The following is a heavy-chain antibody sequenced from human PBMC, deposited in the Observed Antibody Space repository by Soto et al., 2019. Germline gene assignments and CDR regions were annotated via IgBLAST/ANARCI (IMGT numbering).Heavy chain of an antibody. V-gene: IGHV3-7*01. CDR1: GFTFSSYW. D-gene: IGHD3-3*01. J-gene: IGHJ6*03. CDR2: IKQDGSEK. Sequence: GGSLRLSCAASGFTFSSYWMSWVRQAPGKGLEWVANIKQDGSEKYYVDSVKGRFTISRDNAKNSLHLQMNSLRAEDTAVYYCARDTYYDFGSGYPYYYYYMDVWGKGTTVTVFS. CDR3: ARDTYYDFGSGYPYYYYYMDV.